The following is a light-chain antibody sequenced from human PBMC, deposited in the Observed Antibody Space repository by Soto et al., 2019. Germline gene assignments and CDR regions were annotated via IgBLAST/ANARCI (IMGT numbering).Light chain of an antibody. CDR1: SSDVGGYNY. J-gene: IGLJ2*01. Sequence: QSALTQPASVSGSPGQSITISCTGTSSDVGGYNYVSWYQQHPGKAPKLMIYDVSNRPSVVSNRFSGSKSGNTASLTISGLQAEDEADYYCSSYTSSSTLVFGGGTKRTVL. CDR3: SSYTSSSTLV. V-gene: IGLV2-14*01. CDR2: DVS.